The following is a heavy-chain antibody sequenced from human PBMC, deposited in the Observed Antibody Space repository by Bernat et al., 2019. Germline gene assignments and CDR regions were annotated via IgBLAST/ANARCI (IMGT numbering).Heavy chain of an antibody. CDR1: GGSISSSSYY. D-gene: IGHD3-10*01. V-gene: IGHV4-39*01. CDR3: ARNYYGSGSYYVDAFDI. Sequence: QLQLQESGPGLVKPSETLSLTCTVSGGSISSSSYYWGWIRQPPGKGLEWIGSIYYSGSTYYNPSLKSRVTISVDTSKNQFSLKLSSVTAADTAVYYCARNYYGSGSYYVDAFDIWGKGTMVTVSS. J-gene: IGHJ3*02. CDR2: IYYSGST.